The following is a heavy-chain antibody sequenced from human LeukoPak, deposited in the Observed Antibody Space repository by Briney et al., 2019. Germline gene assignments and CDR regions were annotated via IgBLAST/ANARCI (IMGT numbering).Heavy chain of an antibody. J-gene: IGHJ5*02. CDR1: GFTFSGSA. D-gene: IGHD1-26*01. CDR3: TRDSATYNWLDP. CDR2: IDKKDNFYAT. V-gene: IGHV3-73*01. Sequence: GGPLRLSCAASGFTFSGSAIHWVRQSSGKGLEWVGHIDKKDNFYATTSAASVTGRFTISRDDSKNAAYLQMNSLKTEDTALYYCTRDSATYNWLDPWGQGTLVTVSS.